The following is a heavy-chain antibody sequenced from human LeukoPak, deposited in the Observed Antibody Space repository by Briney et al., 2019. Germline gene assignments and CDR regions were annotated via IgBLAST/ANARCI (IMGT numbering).Heavy chain of an antibody. D-gene: IGHD3-10*01. J-gene: IGHJ4*02. CDR2: IYYGGST. Sequence: SETLSLTCTVSGGSISSGGYYWVWIRQPPGKGLEWIATIYYGGSTYYNPSLKSRVTISVDTSKNQFSLKLSSMTAADTAVYYCARLAQGSGSYGFDYWGQGTLVTVSS. V-gene: IGHV4-39*01. CDR1: GGSISSGGYY. CDR3: ARLAQGSGSYGFDY.